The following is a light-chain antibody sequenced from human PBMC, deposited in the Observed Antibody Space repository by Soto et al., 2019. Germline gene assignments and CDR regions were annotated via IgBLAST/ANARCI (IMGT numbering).Light chain of an antibody. Sequence: EIPMTQSPATLSVSPWERATLSCRASQSVGRNLAWYQQKPGQAPRLLIFGASNRATGIPARFSGSGSGTEFTLTISSLQSEDFAVYYCQQYNNWPTWTFGQGTKVDI. CDR2: GAS. V-gene: IGKV3-15*01. CDR1: QSVGRN. J-gene: IGKJ1*01. CDR3: QQYNNWPTWT.